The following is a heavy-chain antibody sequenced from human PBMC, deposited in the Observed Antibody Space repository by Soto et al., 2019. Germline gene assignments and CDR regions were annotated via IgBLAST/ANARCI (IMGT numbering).Heavy chain of an antibody. CDR2: ISSSSSYI. V-gene: IGHV3-21*01. CDR1: GFTFSSYS. CDR3: ARATVYYYDSSGYPDY. J-gene: IGHJ4*02. Sequence: GGSLRLSCAASGFTFSSYSMNWVRQAPGKGLEWVSSISSSSSYIYYADSVKGRFTISRDNAKNSLYLQMNSLRAEDTAVYYCARATVYYYDSSGYPDYWGQGTLVTVSS. D-gene: IGHD3-22*01.